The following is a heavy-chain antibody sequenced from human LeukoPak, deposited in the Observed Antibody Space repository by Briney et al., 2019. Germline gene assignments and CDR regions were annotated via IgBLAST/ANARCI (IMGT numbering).Heavy chain of an antibody. V-gene: IGHV4-31*03. CDR3: ARKNDYVYSYYMAV. CDR2: IHNTGKT. CDR1: GGSISSGSYY. D-gene: IGHD3-16*01. J-gene: IGHJ6*03. Sequence: PSETRSLTCTVSGGSISSGSYYWGWIRQHPGKGLEWIGYIHNTGKTDYNPSLKSRIIISLDTSKNRFSLRLSSVTAADTALYYCARKNDYVYSYYMAVWGKGTTVTVSS.